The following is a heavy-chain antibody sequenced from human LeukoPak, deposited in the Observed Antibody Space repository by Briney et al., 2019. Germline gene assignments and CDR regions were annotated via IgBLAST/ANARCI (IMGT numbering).Heavy chain of an antibody. CDR1: GGSFSGYY. J-gene: IGHJ3*02. CDR3: ARHSGEGGDCSSTRCYSLDAFDI. D-gene: IGHD2-2*02. CDR2: INHSGST. Sequence: PSETLSLTCAVYGGSFSGYYWSRIRQPPGKGLEWIGEINHSGSTNYNPSLKSRVTISVDTSKNQFSLKLSSVTAADTAVYYCARHSGEGGDCSSTRCYSLDAFDIWGQGTMDTVSS. V-gene: IGHV4-34*01.